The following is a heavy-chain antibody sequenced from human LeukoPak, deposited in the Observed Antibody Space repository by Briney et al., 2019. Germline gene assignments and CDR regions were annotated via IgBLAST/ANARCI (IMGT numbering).Heavy chain of an antibody. CDR1: GFTFSSYS. V-gene: IGHV3-64*01. D-gene: IGHD3-10*01. CDR3: ARQKLSGTYLPDY. CDR2: ISSNGGRT. Sequence: GGSLRLSCAASGFTFSSYSMHWVRQAPGKGLEFVSAISSNGGRTYYANSVKGRFSISRDISKNTLYLQMGSLRTEDTAVYYCARQKLSGTYLPDYWGQGTLVTVSS. J-gene: IGHJ4*02.